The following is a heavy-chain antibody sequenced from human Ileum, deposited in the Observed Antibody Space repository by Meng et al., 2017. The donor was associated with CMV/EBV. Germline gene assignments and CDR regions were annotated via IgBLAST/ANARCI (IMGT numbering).Heavy chain of an antibody. D-gene: IGHD1-26*01. Sequence: QVQLVQSGAEVKKPGASVKVSCKASGDSFTDYYMHWVRQAPGQGLEWMGWLSPNNDNTKYAQRFQGRVTMTRDTSISTAYMELRDLTSDDTAIYFCARGLYDGIYRGTVDHWGQGPLVTVDS. CDR2: LSPNNDNT. J-gene: IGHJ4*02. CDR1: GDSFTDYY. V-gene: IGHV1-2*02. CDR3: ARGLYDGIYRGTVDH.